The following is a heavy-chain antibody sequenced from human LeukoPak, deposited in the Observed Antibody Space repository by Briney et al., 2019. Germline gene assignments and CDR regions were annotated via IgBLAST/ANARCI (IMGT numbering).Heavy chain of an antibody. CDR2: IKSKTDGGTT. D-gene: IGHD6-19*01. CDR1: GFTFSNAW. J-gene: IGHJ3*02. CDR3: TTQYSSGWYVAFDI. Sequence: GGTLRLSCVASGFTFSNAWMSWVRQAPGKGLDWGGRIKSKTDGGTTDSAAPVKVRFTISRDDSKNTLYLQMNSLKTEDTAVFYCTTQYSSGWYVAFDIWGQGTMVTVSS. V-gene: IGHV3-15*01.